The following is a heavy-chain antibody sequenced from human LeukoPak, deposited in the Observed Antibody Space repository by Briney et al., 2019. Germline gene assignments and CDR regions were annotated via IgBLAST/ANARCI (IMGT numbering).Heavy chain of an antibody. J-gene: IGHJ6*02. CDR1: GFTFSSYG. CDR2: ASYDGSNQ. CDR3: AKDLVSAAGLFYYGMDV. Sequence: GRSLRLSCAASGFTFSSYGMHWVRQAPGKGPEWVAAASYDGSNQYYVGSVKGRFTISRDNSQNTLNLQMNSLRAEDTAVYYCAKDLVSAAGLFYYGMDVWGQGTTVTVSS. V-gene: IGHV3-30*18. D-gene: IGHD6-13*01.